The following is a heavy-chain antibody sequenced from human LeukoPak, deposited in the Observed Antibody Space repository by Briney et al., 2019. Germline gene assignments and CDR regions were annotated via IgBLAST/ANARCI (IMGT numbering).Heavy chain of an antibody. CDR1: GFTFSTYS. CDR3: ARNDYGDYGIDP. V-gene: IGHV3-21*01. J-gene: IGHJ5*02. D-gene: IGHD4-17*01. CDR2: ISRSASSI. Sequence: GGSLRLSCASSGFTFSTYSMSWVRQAPGKGLEWVSYISRSASSIYYADSVKGRFTTSRENAKNSLYLQMNSLRAEDTAIYVCARNDYGDYGIDPWGQGNLVSVSS.